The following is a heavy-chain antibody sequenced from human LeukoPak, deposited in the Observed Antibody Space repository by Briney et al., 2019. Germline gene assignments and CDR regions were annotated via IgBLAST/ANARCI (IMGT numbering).Heavy chain of an antibody. J-gene: IGHJ6*03. V-gene: IGHV3-30*02. D-gene: IGHD1-14*01. Sequence: PGGSLRLSCAASGFTFSSYGMHWVRQAPGKGLEWVAFIRYDGSNKYYADSVKGRFTISRDNSKNTLYLQMNSLRAEDTAVYYCAKDQEPYYYYYYYVDVWGKGTTVTISS. CDR2: IRYDGSNK. CDR3: AKDQEPYYYYYYYVDV. CDR1: GFTFSSYG.